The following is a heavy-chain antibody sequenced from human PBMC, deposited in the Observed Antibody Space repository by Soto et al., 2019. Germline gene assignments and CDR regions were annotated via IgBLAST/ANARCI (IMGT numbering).Heavy chain of an antibody. D-gene: IGHD3-22*01. Sequence: QVQLVQSGAEVKKTGASVKVSCKASGYTFTSYGISWVRQAPGQGLEWMGWISAYNGNTNYAQKLQGRVTMTTDTSTSTAYMELRSLRSDHTAVYYCAIGPYYYDSSGYTFDYWGQGTLVTVSS. J-gene: IGHJ4*02. CDR3: AIGPYYYDSSGYTFDY. CDR1: GYTFTSYG. CDR2: ISAYNGNT. V-gene: IGHV1-18*01.